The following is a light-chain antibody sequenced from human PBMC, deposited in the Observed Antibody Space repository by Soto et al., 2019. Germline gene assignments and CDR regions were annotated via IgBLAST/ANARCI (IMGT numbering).Light chain of an antibody. Sequence: DIQMTQSPSSLSASVGDRVTISCRASQSVSTFLNWYQQKPGTAPRLLIYRASSVKSGVPPRFSGGGSGRDFTLTISSLRPEDSATYFCQHSYSSPPWTFGQGTKVDIK. J-gene: IGKJ1*01. V-gene: IGKV1-39*01. CDR2: RAS. CDR1: QSVSTF. CDR3: QHSYSSPPWT.